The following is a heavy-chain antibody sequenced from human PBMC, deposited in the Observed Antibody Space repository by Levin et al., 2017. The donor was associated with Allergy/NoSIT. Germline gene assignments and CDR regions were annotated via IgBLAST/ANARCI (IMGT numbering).Heavy chain of an antibody. V-gene: IGHV1-18*01. Sequence: GGSLRLSCKASGYTFKNYGISWVRQAPGQGLEWMGWISTHNGNTNYAQSFQGRVTMTTDTSTSTADMELRSLISDDTAVYYCARFVVTPVSYFYMDVWGKGSTVTVSS. D-gene: IGHD2-2*01. CDR2: ISTHNGNT. CDR3: ARFVVTPVSYFYMDV. CDR1: GYTFKNYG. J-gene: IGHJ6*03.